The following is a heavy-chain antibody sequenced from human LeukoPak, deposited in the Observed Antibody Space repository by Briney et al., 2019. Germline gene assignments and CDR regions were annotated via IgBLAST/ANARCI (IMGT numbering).Heavy chain of an antibody. CDR1: GGSLSGYY. V-gene: IGHV4-34*01. CDR2: INHSGST. D-gene: IGHD5-12*01. J-gene: IGHJ5*02. CDR3: ARGLGRWLQLLGNWFDP. Sequence: SETLSLTCAVYGGSLSGYYWSWIRQPPGKGLEWIGEINHSGSTNYNPSLKSRVTISVDTSKNQFSLKLSSVTAADTAVHYCARGLGRWLQLLGNWFDPWGQGTLVTVSS.